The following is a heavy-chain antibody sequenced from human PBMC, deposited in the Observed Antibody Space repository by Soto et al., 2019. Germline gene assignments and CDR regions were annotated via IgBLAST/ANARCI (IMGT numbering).Heavy chain of an antibody. Sequence: EVQLLESGGGLVQPGGSLRLSCAASGFTFNNYAMTWVRQAPGKGLEWVSGISGGGGRTYYADSVKGRFTVSRDISKNTLYLQMDSPRAEDTALYYCAKDAGIVVVGATVSAPLDYWGQGTLVTVSS. CDR2: ISGGGGRT. V-gene: IGHV3-23*01. CDR1: GFTFNNYA. D-gene: IGHD2-15*01. CDR3: AKDAGIVVVGATVSAPLDY. J-gene: IGHJ4*02.